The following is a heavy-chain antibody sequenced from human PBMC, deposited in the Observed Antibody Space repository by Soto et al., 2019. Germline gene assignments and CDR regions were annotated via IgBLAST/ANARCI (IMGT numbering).Heavy chain of an antibody. CDR1: GYGFTTYG. CDR3: ARGRYGDY. V-gene: IGHV1-18*01. Sequence: QVHLVQSGAEVKKPGASVKVSCKGTGYGFTTYGITWVRQAPGQGLEWMAWNSVHNGNTNYAQKLQGRVTVTRDTSTSTAYMELRSLRSDDTAVYYCARGRYGDYWGQGALVTVSS. CDR2: NSVHNGNT. D-gene: IGHD1-1*01. J-gene: IGHJ4*02.